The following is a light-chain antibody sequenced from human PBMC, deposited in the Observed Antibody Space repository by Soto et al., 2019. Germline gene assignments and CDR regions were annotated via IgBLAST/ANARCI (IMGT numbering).Light chain of an antibody. CDR2: GAS. CDR1: QSVSSN. CDR3: QQYNNWPPDRT. V-gene: IGKV3-15*01. J-gene: IGKJ1*01. Sequence: EIVMTQSPATLSVSPGERATLSCRASQSVSSNLAWYQQKPGQAPRLLIYGASTRATGIPARFSGSGSGTDFTLTIRSLQSEDFAIYFCQQYNNWPPDRTFGQGTKVEIK.